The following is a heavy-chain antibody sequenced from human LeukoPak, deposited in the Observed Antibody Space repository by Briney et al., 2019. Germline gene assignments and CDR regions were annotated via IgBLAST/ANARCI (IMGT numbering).Heavy chain of an antibody. CDR2: ITSSSGTI. J-gene: IGHJ4*01. CDR1: GFTFSSYS. CDR3: ARDRTTLIDY. V-gene: IGHV3-48*02. Sequence: GGSLRLSCAASGFTFSSYSMDWVRQAPGKGLEWLSYITSSSGTIYYADSVKGRFTVSRDNAKNSLYLQMNSLRDEDTAYYCARDRTTLIDYWGQGIQVTVSS. D-gene: IGHD1-14*01.